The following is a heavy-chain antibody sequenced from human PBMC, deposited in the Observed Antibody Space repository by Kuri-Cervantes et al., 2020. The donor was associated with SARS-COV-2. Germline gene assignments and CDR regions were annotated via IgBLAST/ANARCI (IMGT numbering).Heavy chain of an antibody. CDR1: GGSISTTNYY. V-gene: IGHV4-30-4*08. CDR3: ARVGPGDV. Sequence: LRLSCAVSGGSISTTNYYWGWIRQPPGKGLEWIGYIYYSGSTYYNPSLKSRVTISVDTSKNQFSLKLSSVTAADTAVYYCARVGPGDVWGKGTTVTVSS. CDR2: IYYSGST. J-gene: IGHJ6*04.